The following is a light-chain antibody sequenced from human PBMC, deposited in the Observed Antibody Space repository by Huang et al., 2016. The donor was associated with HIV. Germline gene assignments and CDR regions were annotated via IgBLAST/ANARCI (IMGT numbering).Light chain of an antibody. Sequence: AIRITQSPSSLSASTGDKVSITCRASQDINTYLACYQQKPGKPPSLLLYATSTLQSWGPSRFSCSGSVTDFTLTITHLQSEDFATYYCQQYYSFPLTFGQGSQVEV. CDR3: QQYYSFPLT. J-gene: IGKJ1*01. CDR1: QDINTY. V-gene: IGKV1-8*01. CDR2: ATS.